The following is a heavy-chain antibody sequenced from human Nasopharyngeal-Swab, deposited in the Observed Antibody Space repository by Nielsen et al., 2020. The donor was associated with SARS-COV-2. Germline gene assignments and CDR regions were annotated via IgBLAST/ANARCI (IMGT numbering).Heavy chain of an antibody. CDR2: ISGSGGSI. J-gene: IGHJ4*02. D-gene: IGHD5-18*01. V-gene: IGHV3-23*01. CDR3: ARQQLWLHYFDY. CDR1: GFTFSSYA. Sequence: GESLKISCAASGFTFSSYAMSWVRQAPGKGLEWVSAISGSGGSIYYADSVKGRFTISRDNAKNSLYLQMNSLRAEDTAVYYCARQQLWLHYFDYWGQGTLVTVSS.